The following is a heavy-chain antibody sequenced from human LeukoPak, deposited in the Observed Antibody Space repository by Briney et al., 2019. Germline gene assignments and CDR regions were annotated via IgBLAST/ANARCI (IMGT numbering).Heavy chain of an antibody. CDR2: ISSSGSTI. CDR1: GSTFSDYY. J-gene: IGHJ5*02. CDR3: ARTDSSSWYPNWFGP. V-gene: IGHV3-11*01. Sequence: GGSLRLSCATSGSTFSDYYMSWIRQAPGKGLEWVSYISSSGSTIYYADSVKGRITISRDNAKNSLYLQMNSLRAEDTAVYYCARTDSSSWYPNWFGPWGQGTLVTVSS. D-gene: IGHD6-13*01.